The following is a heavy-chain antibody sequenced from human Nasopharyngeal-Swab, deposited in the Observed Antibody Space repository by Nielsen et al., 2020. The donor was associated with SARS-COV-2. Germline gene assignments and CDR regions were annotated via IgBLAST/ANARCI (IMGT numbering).Heavy chain of an antibody. CDR3: AKEHSSTWNYLDY. CDR2: ISWNSGYI. D-gene: IGHD6-13*01. J-gene: IGHJ4*02. V-gene: IGHV3-9*03. CDR1: GFPFDDYA. Sequence: GGSLRLSCAASGFPFDDYAVHWVRQAPGKGLEWVSGISWNSGYIVYADSVKGRFTISRDNAKNSLYLQMNSLRAEDMALYYCAKEHSSTWNYLDYWGQGTLVTVSS.